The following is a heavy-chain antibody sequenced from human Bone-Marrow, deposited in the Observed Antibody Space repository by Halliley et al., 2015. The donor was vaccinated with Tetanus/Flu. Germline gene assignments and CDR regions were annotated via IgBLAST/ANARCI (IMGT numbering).Heavy chain of an antibody. D-gene: IGHD4-17*01. CDR3: VRSGSGTYADYGNY. Sequence: SAISTNGDSTHYTGSVKGRFTISRDDSQNALYLQMSSRRADDTAVYYCVRSGSGTYADYGNYWGQGTLVAVSS. CDR2: ISTNGDST. J-gene: IGHJ4*02. V-gene: IGHV3-64D*06.